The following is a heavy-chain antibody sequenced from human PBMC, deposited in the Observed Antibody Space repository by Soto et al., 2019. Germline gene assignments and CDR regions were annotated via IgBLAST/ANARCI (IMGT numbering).Heavy chain of an antibody. J-gene: IGHJ6*02. Sequence: GGSLRLSCAASGFRFSAYAMHWVRQAPGKGLEWVAVISYGGSNRFYADSVKGRFTVSRDNSKNMVYLQMNSLRGEDTAVFYCAKDYGDYNFNYGMDVWGQGTTVTVSS. D-gene: IGHD4-17*01. CDR3: AKDYGDYNFNYGMDV. CDR2: ISYGGSNR. CDR1: GFRFSAYA. V-gene: IGHV3-30*18.